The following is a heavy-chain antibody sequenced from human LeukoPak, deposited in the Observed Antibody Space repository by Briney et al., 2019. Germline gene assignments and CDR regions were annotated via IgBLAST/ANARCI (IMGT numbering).Heavy chain of an antibody. CDR2: ISYDGSNK. CDR3: AKVAVEYYYGSGSFDY. Sequence: LSLTCAVYGEPFNGYYWNWIRQSPGKGLEWVAVISYDGSNKYYADSVKGRFTISRDNSKNTLYLQMNSLRAEDTAVYYCAKVAVEYYYGSGSFDYWGQGTLVTVSS. CDR1: GEPFNGYY. J-gene: IGHJ4*02. V-gene: IGHV3-30*18. D-gene: IGHD3-10*01.